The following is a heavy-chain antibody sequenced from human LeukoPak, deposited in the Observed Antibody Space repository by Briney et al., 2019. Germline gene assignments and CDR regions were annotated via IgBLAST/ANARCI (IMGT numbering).Heavy chain of an antibody. J-gene: IGHJ4*02. D-gene: IGHD2-2*01. CDR1: GFTFSDYY. V-gene: IGHV3-11*04. CDR2: ISSSGSTI. Sequence: GGSLRLSCAASGFTFSDYYMSWIRQAPGKGLEWVSYISSSGSTIYYADSVKGRFTISRDNAKNSLYLQMNSLRAEDTAVYYCARDRKYCSSTSCYADFDYWGQGTLVTVSS. CDR3: ARDRKYCSSTSCYADFDY.